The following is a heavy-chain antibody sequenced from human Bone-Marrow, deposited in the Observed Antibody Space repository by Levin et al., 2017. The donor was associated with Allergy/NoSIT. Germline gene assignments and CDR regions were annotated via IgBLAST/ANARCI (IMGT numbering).Heavy chain of an antibody. CDR3: AKHRMTTATLNWFGS. D-gene: IGHD4-17*01. V-gene: IGHV3-23*01. CDR2: ISGSGGNT. J-gene: IGHJ5*01. CDR1: GFSFRSYA. Sequence: GGSLRLSCAASGFSFRSYAMTWIRQAPGKGLEWVSGISGSGGNTFYADSVKGRFTISRDNSKNTLYLQMNNLRPDDTALYYCAKHRMTTATLNWFGSWGQGTLVTVSS.